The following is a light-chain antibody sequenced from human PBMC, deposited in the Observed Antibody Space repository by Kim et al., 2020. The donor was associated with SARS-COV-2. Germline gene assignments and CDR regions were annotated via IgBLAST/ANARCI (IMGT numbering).Light chain of an antibody. Sequence: EIVLTQSPPNLSLSPGEGATLSCRASQSVNTFLHWYQQKPGQAPRLLIYDASNRATGIPARFSGSGSGTDFTLTISSLEPGDSAVYYCQQRNSWPPWTFGQGTKVDIK. V-gene: IGKV3-11*01. J-gene: IGKJ1*01. CDR1: QSVNTF. CDR2: DAS. CDR3: QQRNSWPPWT.